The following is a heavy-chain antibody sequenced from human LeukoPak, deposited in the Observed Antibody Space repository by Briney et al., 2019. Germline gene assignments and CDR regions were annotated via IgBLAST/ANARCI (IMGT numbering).Heavy chain of an antibody. Sequence: PSETLSLTCTDSGGSISSYYWSWIRQPPGKGLEWIGYIFYSGSTNYNPSLKSRVTMSVDTSKNQFSLKLSSVTAADMAVYYCARSSAAGSGYYYFDYWGQGTLVTVSS. V-gene: IGHV4-59*08. CDR2: IFYSGST. J-gene: IGHJ4*02. CDR1: GGSISSYY. CDR3: ARSSAAGSGYYYFDY. D-gene: IGHD3-22*01.